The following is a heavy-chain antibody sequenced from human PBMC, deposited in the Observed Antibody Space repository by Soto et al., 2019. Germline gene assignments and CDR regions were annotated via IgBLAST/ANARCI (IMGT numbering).Heavy chain of an antibody. CDR3: GRSSSMLGAGWSDS. D-gene: IGHD2-8*01. Sequence: ASVTVYCKASGYSFRSFGITWVRQATGQGLEWIGWHSVYKHKTRHAQQLQGRITVTTDTSTNTAYIGLRSLRSEDTVVNVCGRSSSMLGAGWSDSWGRGTLVTVSS. J-gene: IGHJ5*01. CDR2: HSVYKHKT. CDR1: GYSFRSFG. V-gene: IGHV1-18*01.